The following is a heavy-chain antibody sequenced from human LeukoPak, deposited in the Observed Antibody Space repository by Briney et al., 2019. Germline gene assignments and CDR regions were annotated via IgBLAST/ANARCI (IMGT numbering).Heavy chain of an antibody. V-gene: IGHV1-2*02. CDR1: GYTFTGYY. CDR3: ARVTYYYDSSGYYARTDHAFDI. D-gene: IGHD3-22*01. CDR2: INPNSGGT. Sequence: ASVKVSCKASGYTFTGYYMHWVRQAPGQGLEWMGWINPNSGGTNYAQKFQGRVTMTRDTSISTAYMELSRLRSDDTAVYYCARVTYYYDSSGYYARTDHAFDIWGQGTMVTVSS. J-gene: IGHJ3*02.